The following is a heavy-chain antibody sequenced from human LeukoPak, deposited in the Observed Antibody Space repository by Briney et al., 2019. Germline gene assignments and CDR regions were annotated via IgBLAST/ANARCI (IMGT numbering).Heavy chain of an antibody. CDR1: DVSISTSGYY. V-gene: IGHV4-39*01. J-gene: IGHJ6*03. D-gene: IGHD6-13*01. CDR3: ARVYTGSSWDYCYYMDV. Sequence: KPSETLSLTCTVSDVSISTSGYYWAWIRQPPGKGLEWIGSIFYSGKTYYNPSLESRVTISVDTSTNQFSLRLSSVTAADTALYYCARVYTGSSWDYCYYMDVWGKGTTVTVSS. CDR2: IFYSGKT.